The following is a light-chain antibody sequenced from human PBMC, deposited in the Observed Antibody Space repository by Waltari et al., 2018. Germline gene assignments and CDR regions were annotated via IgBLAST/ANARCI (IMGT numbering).Light chain of an antibody. V-gene: IGLV2-18*02. CDR3: NSFTSSNTWV. Sequence: QSALTQPPSVSGSPGQSVTISCTGTSSDIGSYNTVSWYQQSPGTAPKLMIYEVTNRPSGVPDRFSGSKSANTASLTISGLQVEDEADYYCNSFTSSNTWVFGGGTRLTVL. CDR2: EVT. J-gene: IGLJ3*02. CDR1: SSDIGSYNT.